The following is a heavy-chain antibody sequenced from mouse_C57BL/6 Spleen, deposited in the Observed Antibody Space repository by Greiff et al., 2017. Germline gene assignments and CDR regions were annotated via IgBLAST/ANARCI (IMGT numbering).Heavy chain of an antibody. CDR3: ARYLLEDGSRGYWYFDV. D-gene: IGHD1-1*01. V-gene: IGHV1-52*01. CDR1: GYTFTSYW. Sequence: QVQLQQPGAELVRPGSSVKLSCKASGYTFTSYWMHWVKQRPIQGLEWIGNIDPSDSATHYNQKFKDKATLTVDKSSSTAYMQLSSLTSVDSAVDYCARYLLEDGSRGYWYFDVWGTGTTVTVSS. J-gene: IGHJ1*03. CDR2: IDPSDSAT.